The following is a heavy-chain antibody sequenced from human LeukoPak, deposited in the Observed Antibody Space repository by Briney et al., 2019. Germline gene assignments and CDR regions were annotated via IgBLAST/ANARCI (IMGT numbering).Heavy chain of an antibody. J-gene: IGHJ4*02. Sequence: GGSLRLSCAASGFTLSSYWMHWVRQTPGKGPVWVSRINSDGSSTSYADSVKGRFTISRDNAKNTLYLQMNSLRAEDTAVYYCAKVETYYDFWSGYPDYWGQGTLVTVSS. CDR2: INSDGSST. D-gene: IGHD3-3*01. V-gene: IGHV3-74*01. CDR3: AKVETYYDFWSGYPDY. CDR1: GFTLSSYW.